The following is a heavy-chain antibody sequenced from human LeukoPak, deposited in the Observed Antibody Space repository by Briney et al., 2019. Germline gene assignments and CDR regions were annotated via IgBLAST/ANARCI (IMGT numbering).Heavy chain of an antibody. V-gene: IGHV4-61*05. CDR3: ARGRYCSSTSCFPIRGDDSFDI. D-gene: IGHD2-2*01. CDR1: GGSISSSSYY. Sequence: SETLSLTCTVSGGSISSSSYYWGWIRQPPGKGLEWIGYIYDSGSTNYNPSLKSRVTISVDTSKNQFSLKLSSVTAADTAVYYCARGRYCSSTSCFPIRGDDSFDIWGQGTMVTVSS. J-gene: IGHJ3*02. CDR2: IYDSGST.